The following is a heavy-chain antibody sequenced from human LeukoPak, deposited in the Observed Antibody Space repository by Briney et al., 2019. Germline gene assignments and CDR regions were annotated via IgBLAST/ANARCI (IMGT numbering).Heavy chain of an antibody. CDR3: ARVDGYNAAGFDD. CDR1: GYTFTNFG. V-gene: IGHV1-18*01. Sequence: ASVKVSCKTSGYTFTNFGISWVRQAPGQGLEWMGWISAYNGNTDNAQKFQGRVTITADESTSTAYMELSSLRSEDTAVYYCARVDGYNAAGFDDWGQGTLVTVSS. D-gene: IGHD5-24*01. J-gene: IGHJ4*02. CDR2: ISAYNGNT.